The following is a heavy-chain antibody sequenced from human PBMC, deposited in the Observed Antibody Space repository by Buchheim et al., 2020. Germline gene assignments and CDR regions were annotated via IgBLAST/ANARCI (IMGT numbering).Heavy chain of an antibody. CDR2: ISYEGSNK. D-gene: IGHD4-17*01. J-gene: IGHJ4*02. CDR3: AKAPHYYGDYTYFDY. CDR1: GFTFSSHA. Sequence: QVQLVESGGGVVQPGRSQRLSCAASGFTFSSHAMHWVRQAPGKGLEWVAVISYEGSNKHYVDSVKGRFTISRDNSKDTLYLQMNSLRAEDTAVYYCAKAPHYYGDYTYFDYWGQGTL. V-gene: IGHV3-30-3*01.